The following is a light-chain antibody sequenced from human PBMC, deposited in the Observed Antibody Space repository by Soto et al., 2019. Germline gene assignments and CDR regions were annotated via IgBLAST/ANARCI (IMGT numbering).Light chain of an antibody. CDR1: QSVSSY. CDR3: RQLKSYPLT. V-gene: IGKV3-11*01. CDR2: DAS. J-gene: IGKJ4*01. Sequence: EIVLTQSPVTLSLSPGERATLSCRASQSVSSYLAWYQQKPGQAPRLLIYDASNRATGIPARFSGGGSGTDFTLTISSLQPEDSATYYCRQLKSYPLTFGGGTKVDIK.